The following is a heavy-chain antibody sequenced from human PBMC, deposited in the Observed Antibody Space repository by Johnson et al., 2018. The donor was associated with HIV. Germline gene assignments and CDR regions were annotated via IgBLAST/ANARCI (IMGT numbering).Heavy chain of an antibody. D-gene: IGHD3-3*01. J-gene: IGHJ3*02. Sequence: QVQLVESGGGVVQPGRSLRLSCAASGFTFSSYAMHWVRQAPGKGLEWVAVISYDGSNKYYADSVKGRFTISRDNSKNTLYLQMNSLRAEDTAVYYCARAGGIFGVEDSFDIWVQGTMVTVSS. CDR3: ARAGGIFGVEDSFDI. CDR2: ISYDGSNK. V-gene: IGHV3-30*04. CDR1: GFTFSSYA.